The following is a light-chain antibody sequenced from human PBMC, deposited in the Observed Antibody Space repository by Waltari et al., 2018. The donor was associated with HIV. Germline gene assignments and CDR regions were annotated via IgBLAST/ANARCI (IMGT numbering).Light chain of an antibody. CDR1: QSISNY. V-gene: IGKV1-39*01. CDR2: TAI. J-gene: IGKJ1*01. CDR3: QHSYSSPWT. Sequence: IQMTQSPSSLSASVGDRVTITCRASQSISNYLNWDQHKPGKAPNLLIYTAISLQSGVPSRFRGRGYGTDVTLNINSLQPEDFATYFCQHSYSSPWTFGQGTKVE.